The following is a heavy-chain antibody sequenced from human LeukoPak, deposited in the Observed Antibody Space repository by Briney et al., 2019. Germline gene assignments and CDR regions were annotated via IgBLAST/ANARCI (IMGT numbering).Heavy chain of an antibody. V-gene: IGHV4-34*01. D-gene: IGHD3-16*01. CDR3: ARGGGLRMFYASPFRY. Sequence: SETLSLICAVYDGSFSGHYWSWIRQAPGKGLEWIGEINESGTTNYNPSLKSRVTISRDTSKNQFSLKLTSLTAADTAVYYCARGGGLRMFYASPFRYWGQETLVTVSS. J-gene: IGHJ4*02. CDR2: INESGTT. CDR1: DGSFSGHY.